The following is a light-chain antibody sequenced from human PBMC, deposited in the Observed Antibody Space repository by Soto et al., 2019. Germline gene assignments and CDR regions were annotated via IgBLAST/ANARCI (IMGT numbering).Light chain of an antibody. J-gene: IGKJ3*01. CDR1: QSVLYSSNNKNY. CDR2: WAS. V-gene: IGKV4-1*01. Sequence: DIVMTQSPDSLAVSLGERATINCKSSQSVLYSSNNKNYLAWYQQKPGQPLKLLIYWASTRESGVPDRFSGSGSGTDFTLTISSLQAEDVAVYYCQYGFTFGPGTKVDIK. CDR3: QYGFT.